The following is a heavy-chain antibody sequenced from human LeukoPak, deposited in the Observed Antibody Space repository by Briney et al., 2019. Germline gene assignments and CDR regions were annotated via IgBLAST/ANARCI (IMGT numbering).Heavy chain of an antibody. Sequence: ASVKVSCKASGYTFTSYAMHWVRQAPGQRLEWMGWINAGNGNTKYSQKFQGRVTITRDTSASTAYMELSSLRSEGTAVYYCARSRGYSYGWYFDYWGQGTLVTVSS. D-gene: IGHD5-18*01. CDR3: ARSRGYSYGWYFDY. V-gene: IGHV1-3*01. CDR1: GYTFTSYA. J-gene: IGHJ4*02. CDR2: INAGNGNT.